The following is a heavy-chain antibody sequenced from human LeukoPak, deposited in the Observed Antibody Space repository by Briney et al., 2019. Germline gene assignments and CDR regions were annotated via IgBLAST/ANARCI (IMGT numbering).Heavy chain of an antibody. Sequence: GGSLRLSCVASGFTFSSRGMHWVRQAPGKGLEWVAFIGYDGSDKYFADSVKGRFTISRDNSKNRLFLQMNSLRPEDTAVYYCARGPHRLYFFDYWGQGTLVTVSS. CDR1: GFTFSSRG. V-gene: IGHV3-30*02. CDR2: IGYDGSDK. CDR3: ARGPHRLYFFDY. J-gene: IGHJ4*02. D-gene: IGHD2-15*01.